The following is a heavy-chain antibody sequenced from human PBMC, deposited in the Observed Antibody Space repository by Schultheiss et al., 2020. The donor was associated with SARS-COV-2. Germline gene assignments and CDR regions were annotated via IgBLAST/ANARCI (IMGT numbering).Heavy chain of an antibody. V-gene: IGHV4-61*01. CDR2: IYYSGST. CDR3: AREEGGDYFDY. J-gene: IGHJ4*02. D-gene: IGHD4-17*01. CDR1: GDSVSSGRYY. Sequence: SETLSLTCTVSGDSVSSGRYYWSWIRQSPGKGLEWIGFIYYSGSTNYNPSLKSRVTISVDTSKNQFSLNLSSVTAADTAVYYCAREEGGDYFDYWGQGTLVTVSS.